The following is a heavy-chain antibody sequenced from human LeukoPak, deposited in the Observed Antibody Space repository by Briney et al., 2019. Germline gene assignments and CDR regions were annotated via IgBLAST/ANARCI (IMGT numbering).Heavy chain of an antibody. Sequence: GGSLRLSCATSGFTFSSYWMHWVRQAPGKGLVWVSRISSDGSSTNYADSVKGRFTISRDNAKNTLYLQMNSLRAEDTAVYYCAKTYYYDSSGYDHWGQGTLVTVSS. D-gene: IGHD3-22*01. J-gene: IGHJ4*02. V-gene: IGHV3-74*01. CDR2: ISSDGSST. CDR1: GFTFSSYW. CDR3: AKTYYYDSSGYDH.